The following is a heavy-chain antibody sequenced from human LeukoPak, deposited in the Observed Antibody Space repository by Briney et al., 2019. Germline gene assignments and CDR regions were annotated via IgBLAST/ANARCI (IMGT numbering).Heavy chain of an antibody. CDR1: GDSFSSHY. CDR2: ISHIGRT. V-gene: IGHV4-59*11. J-gene: IGHJ3*02. Sequence: SETLSLTCAVSGDSFSSHYWTWIRQSPGTGLEWIGYISHIGRTNYNPSLESRVTISIDTSKNQFSMKLRSVTAADTAVYYCARDLVTVTKGFDIWGQGTMVSVSS. D-gene: IGHD4-17*01. CDR3: ARDLVTVTKGFDI.